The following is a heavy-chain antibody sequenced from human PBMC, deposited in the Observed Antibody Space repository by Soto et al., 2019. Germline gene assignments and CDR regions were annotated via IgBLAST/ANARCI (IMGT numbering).Heavy chain of an antibody. D-gene: IGHD3-3*01. V-gene: IGHV1-69*06. CDR3: ARVTGVYDFWSGYYPGLFYYYGMDV. CDR2: IIPIFGTA. CDR1: GGTFSSYA. J-gene: IGHJ6*02. Sequence: SVKVSCKASGGTFSSYAISWVRQAPGQGLEWMGGIIPIFGTANYAQKFQGRVTITADKSTSTAYMELSSLRSEDTAVYYCARVTGVYDFWSGYYPGLFYYYGMDVWGQGTTVTVSS.